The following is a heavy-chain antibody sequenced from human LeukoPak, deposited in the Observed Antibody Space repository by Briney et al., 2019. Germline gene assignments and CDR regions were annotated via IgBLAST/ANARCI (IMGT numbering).Heavy chain of an antibody. Sequence: PGGSLRLSCAASGFTFSSYGMHWVRQAPGKGLEWVAFIRYDGSNKYYADSVKGRFTISRDNSKNTLYLQMNSLRAEDTAVYYCAREPRSVAVAGTGYYYYYMDVWGKGTTVTVSS. CDR3: AREPRSVAVAGTGYYYYYMDV. J-gene: IGHJ6*03. V-gene: IGHV3-30*02. D-gene: IGHD6-19*01. CDR1: GFTFSSYG. CDR2: IRYDGSNK.